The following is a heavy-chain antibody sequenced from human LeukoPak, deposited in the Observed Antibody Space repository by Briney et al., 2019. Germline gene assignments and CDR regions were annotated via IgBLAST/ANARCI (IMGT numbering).Heavy chain of an antibody. CDR3: ARASLTYYYDSSGYSNDSYYYYYMDV. D-gene: IGHD3-22*01. V-gene: IGHV4-59*01. Sequence: SETLSLPCTVSGGSISSYYWSWIRQPPGKGLEWIGYMYYSGRTNYNPSLKSRVTISVDTSKNQFSLKLSSVTAADTAVYYCARASLTYYYDSSGYSNDSYYYYYMDVWGKGTTVTVSS. J-gene: IGHJ6*03. CDR1: GGSISSYY. CDR2: MYYSGRT.